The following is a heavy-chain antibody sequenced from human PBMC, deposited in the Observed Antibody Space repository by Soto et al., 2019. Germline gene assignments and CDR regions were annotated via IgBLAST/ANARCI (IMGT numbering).Heavy chain of an antibody. D-gene: IGHD6-13*01. CDR1: GGSISSYY. J-gene: IGHJ5*02. CDR2: IYYSGST. Sequence: QVQLQESGPGLVKPSETLSLTCTVSGGSISSYYWSWIRQPPGKGLEWIGYIYYSGSTNYNPSLKSRVTISVDTSTNQFALKRSSVTAADTAVYYCARDGAAAGRWGRRVPCWFDPWGQGTLVTVSS. CDR3: ARDGAAAGRWGRRVPCWFDP. V-gene: IGHV4-59*01.